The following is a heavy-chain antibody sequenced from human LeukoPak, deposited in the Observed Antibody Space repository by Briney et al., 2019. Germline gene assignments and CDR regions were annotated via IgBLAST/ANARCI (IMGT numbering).Heavy chain of an antibody. Sequence: SETLSLTCTVSGGSISSYYWSWIRQPPGKGLEWIGYISYSGSTNYNSSLKSRVTILLDTSMNQFSLKLTSVTAADTAFYYCARLDKGNHYDVLTGYLYSYYSMDVWGRGTTVTISS. D-gene: IGHD3-9*01. CDR1: GGSISSYY. CDR2: ISYSGST. J-gene: IGHJ6*03. CDR3: ARLDKGNHYDVLTGYLYSYYSMDV. V-gene: IGHV4-59*12.